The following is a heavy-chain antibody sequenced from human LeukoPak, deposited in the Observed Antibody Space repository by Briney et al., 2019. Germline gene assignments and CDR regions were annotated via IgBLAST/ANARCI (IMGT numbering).Heavy chain of an antibody. CDR3: ATASTVTTERGSVVRAFDI. V-gene: IGHV1-8*01. J-gene: IGHJ3*02. D-gene: IGHD4-17*01. CDR2: MNPDSGNT. Sequence: ASVKVSCKASGYTFTSYDINWVRQATGQGLEWMGWMNPDSGNTGYAQKFQGRVTMTRSTSISTAYMELSSLRSEDTAVYYCATASTVTTERGSVVRAFDIWGQGTMVTVSS. CDR1: GYTFTSYD.